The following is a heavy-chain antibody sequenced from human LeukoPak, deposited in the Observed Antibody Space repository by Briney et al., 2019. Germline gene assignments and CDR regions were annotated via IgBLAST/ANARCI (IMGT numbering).Heavy chain of an antibody. CDR3: ARQDRTSTRFSNNWFDP. Sequence: GASVKVSCKASGYTFTGYYMHWVRQAPGQGLEWMGWINPNSGDTNYAQKFQGRVTMTRDTSITTAYMEVSRLTSDDTAVYYCARQDRTSTRFSNNWFDPWGQGTLVTVSS. D-gene: IGHD2-2*01. CDR2: INPNSGDT. CDR1: GYTFTGYY. J-gene: IGHJ5*02. V-gene: IGHV1-2*02.